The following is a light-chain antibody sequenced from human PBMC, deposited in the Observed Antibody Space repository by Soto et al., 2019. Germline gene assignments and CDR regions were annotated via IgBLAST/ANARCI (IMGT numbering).Light chain of an antibody. V-gene: IGLV2-14*01. CDR2: EVS. Sequence: QSVLNQPASVSGSPGQSITISCTGTSSDVGGYNYVSWYQQHPGKAPKLMIYEVSNRLPGVSFRFSGSKSGNTASLTITGLQAEDEADYYGSSYTSRTTYVFGTGTKVTVL. CDR3: SSYTSRTTYV. CDR1: SSDVGGYNY. J-gene: IGLJ1*01.